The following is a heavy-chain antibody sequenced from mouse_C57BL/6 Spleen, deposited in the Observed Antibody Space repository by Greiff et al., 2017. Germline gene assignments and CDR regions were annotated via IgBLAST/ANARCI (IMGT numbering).Heavy chain of an antibody. CDR2: IYPGDGDT. CDR3: AGAANCGYFDV. CDR1: GYAFSSYW. D-gene: IGHD6-1*01. V-gene: IGHV1-80*01. J-gene: IGHJ1*03. Sequence: QVQLKESGAELVKPGASVKISCKASGYAFSSYWMNWVKQRPGKGLEWIGQIYPGDGDTNYNGKFKGKATLTADKSSSTAYMHLSSLTAEDSAVYFCAGAANCGYFDVWGTGTTVTVSS.